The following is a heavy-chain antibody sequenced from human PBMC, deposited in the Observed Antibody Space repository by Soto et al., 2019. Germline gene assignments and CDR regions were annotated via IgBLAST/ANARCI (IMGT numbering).Heavy chain of an antibody. Sequence: QVQLVESGGGVVQPGRSLRLSCAASGFTFSRYGMHWVRQAPGKGLEWATVIWYDGSNKYYADSVKGRFTISRDNSKNTLYLEMNSLRVEDTAVYYCAREGVGTAMAAFDYWGQGTLVTVSS. J-gene: IGHJ4*02. CDR2: IWYDGSNK. CDR3: AREGVGTAMAAFDY. CDR1: GFTFSRYG. V-gene: IGHV3-33*01. D-gene: IGHD5-18*01.